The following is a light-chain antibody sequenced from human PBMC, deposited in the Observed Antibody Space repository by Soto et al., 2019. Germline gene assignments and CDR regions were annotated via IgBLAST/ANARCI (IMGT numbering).Light chain of an antibody. CDR2: LAS. CDR1: QGISSY. Sequence: DIQMTQSPSSLSASVGDTATITCRASQGISSYLAWFQQRPGRAPKSLIYLASSLQDGVPSKFSGSGSGTDCTLTISNLHPEDFATYYCQQYNIYPRTFGQGTKVEIK. CDR3: QQYNIYPRT. V-gene: IGKV1-16*02. J-gene: IGKJ1*01.